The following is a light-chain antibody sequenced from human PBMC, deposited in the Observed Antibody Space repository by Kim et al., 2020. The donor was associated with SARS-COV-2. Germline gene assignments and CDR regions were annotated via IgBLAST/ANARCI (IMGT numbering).Light chain of an antibody. CDR3: AVWDDSLKQGV. CDR2: SNN. Sequence: QSVLTQPPSASGTPGQRVTISCSGSSSNIGSNNVVWYQQFPGAAPNVLIYSNNQRPSGIPDRFSGSRSGTSASLAISGLQSGDEADYYCAVWDDSLKQGVFGGGTQLTVL. CDR1: SSNIGSNN. V-gene: IGLV1-44*01. J-gene: IGLJ3*02.